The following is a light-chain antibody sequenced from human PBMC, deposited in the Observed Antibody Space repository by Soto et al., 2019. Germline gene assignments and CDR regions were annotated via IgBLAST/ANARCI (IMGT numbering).Light chain of an antibody. V-gene: IGKV3-15*01. CDR3: QQRSNWPPT. J-gene: IGKJ1*01. Sequence: EIVMTQSPATLAVSPGERATLSCRASESVSSKLVWYQQKPGQAPRLLIHDASTRATGIPARFSGSGSGTDFTLTISSLEPEDFAVYYCQQRSNWPPTFGQGTTVDIK. CDR2: DAS. CDR1: ESVSSK.